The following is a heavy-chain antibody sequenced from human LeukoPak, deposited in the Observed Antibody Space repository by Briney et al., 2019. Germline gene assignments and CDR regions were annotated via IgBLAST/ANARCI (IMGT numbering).Heavy chain of an antibody. J-gene: IGHJ3*01. CDR3: ARRRHNFDFYDV. D-gene: IGHD3/OR15-3a*01. CDR1: GDSIISNIYW. V-gene: IGHV4-39*01. Sequence: SETLSLTCTVSGDSIISNIYWWDWVRLPPGKGLEWIGATFYTGRTFYSPSLKSRVTISVDASKNQFSLDLSSATAADTAVYYCARRRHNFDFYDVWGQGTRVTVSS. CDR2: TFYTGRT.